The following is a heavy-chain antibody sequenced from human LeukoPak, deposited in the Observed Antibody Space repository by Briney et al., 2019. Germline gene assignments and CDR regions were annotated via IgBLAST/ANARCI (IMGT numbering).Heavy chain of an antibody. Sequence: SETLSLTCTVSGGSISSGDYYWSWIRQPPGKGLEWIGYIYYSGSTYYNPSLKSRVTISVATSKNQFSLKLSSVTAADTAVYYCARGVLGSGAFDIWGQGTMVTVSS. D-gene: IGHD4/OR15-4a*01. J-gene: IGHJ3*02. CDR2: IYYSGST. CDR1: GGSISSGDYY. CDR3: ARGVLGSGAFDI. V-gene: IGHV4-30-4*08.